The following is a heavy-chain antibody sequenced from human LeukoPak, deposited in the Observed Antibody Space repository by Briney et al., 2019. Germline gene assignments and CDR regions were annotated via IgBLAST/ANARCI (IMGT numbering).Heavy chain of an antibody. CDR2: IYTSGTT. J-gene: IGHJ3*02. D-gene: IGHD3-22*01. CDR1: GDSISSGDFY. V-gene: IGHV4-61*02. CDR3: ARGPYYYDSSGAFDI. Sequence: SSETLSLTCTVSGDSISSGDFYWSWIRQPAGKGLEWIGRIYTSGTTNYNPPLRSRVTISVDTPKNQFSLKLSSVTAADTAVYYCARGPYYYDSSGAFDIWGQGTMVTVSS.